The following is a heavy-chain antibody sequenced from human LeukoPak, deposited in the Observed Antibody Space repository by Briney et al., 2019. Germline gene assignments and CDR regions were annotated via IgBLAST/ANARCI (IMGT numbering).Heavy chain of an antibody. V-gene: IGHV3-23*01. J-gene: IGHJ3*02. CDR3: AKPRHPLSCSSTSCSKGIAALSDAFDI. CDR2: ISGSGGST. CDR1: GFTFSSYA. Sequence: PGRSLRLSCAASGFTFSSYAMSWVRQAPGKGLEWVSAISGSGGSTYYADSVKGRFTISRDNSKNTLYLQMNSLRAEDTAVYYCAKPRHPLSCSSTSCSKGIAALSDAFDIWGQGTMVTVSS. D-gene: IGHD2-2*01.